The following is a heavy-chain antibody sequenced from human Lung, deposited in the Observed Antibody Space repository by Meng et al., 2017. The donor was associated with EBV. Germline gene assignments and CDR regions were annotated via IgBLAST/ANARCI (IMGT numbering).Heavy chain of an antibody. CDR2: ISGSGGST. Sequence: EVQRLGCGGGLVPPGVSLGLSCEASGFTVSSDAMSWVRQAPGKGLGVVSAISGSGGSTYYADSVKGRFTISRDNSKNTLYLQMNSLRAEDTAVYYCAKVWVGANHLWGRGTLVTVSS. D-gene: IGHD1-26*01. CDR3: AKVWVGANHL. V-gene: IGHV3-23*01. J-gene: IGHJ2*01. CDR1: GFTVSSDA.